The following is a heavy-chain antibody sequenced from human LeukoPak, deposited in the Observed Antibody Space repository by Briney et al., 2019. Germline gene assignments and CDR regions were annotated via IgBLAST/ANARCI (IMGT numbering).Heavy chain of an antibody. J-gene: IGHJ3*02. V-gene: IGHV1-18*01. CDR3: ASTRAAAGTGYAFDI. CDR1: GYTFTSYG. CDR2: ISAYNGNT. D-gene: IGHD6-13*01. Sequence: ASGTVSCTASGYTFTSYGISWVRQAAGQGLEWMGWISAYNGNTNYAQKLQGRVTMTTDTSTSTAYMELRSLRSDDTAVYYCASTRAAAGTGYAFDIWGQGTMVTVSS.